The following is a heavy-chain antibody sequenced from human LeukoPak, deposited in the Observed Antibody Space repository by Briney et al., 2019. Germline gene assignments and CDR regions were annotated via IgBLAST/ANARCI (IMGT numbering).Heavy chain of an antibody. CDR3: ARDTAVAADRGYYYYYMDV. CDR2: INPNSGGT. D-gene: IGHD6-19*01. CDR1: GYTFTGYY. J-gene: IGHJ6*03. V-gene: IGHV1-2*02. Sequence: ASVKVSCKASGYTFTGYYMHWVRQAPGQGLEWMGWINPNSGGTNYAQKFQGRVTMTRDTSISTAYMELSSLRSEDTAVYYCARDTAVAADRGYYYYYMDVWGKGTTVTVSS.